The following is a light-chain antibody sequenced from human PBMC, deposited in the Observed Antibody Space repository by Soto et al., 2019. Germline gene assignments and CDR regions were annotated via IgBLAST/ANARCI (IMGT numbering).Light chain of an antibody. V-gene: IGKV1D-13*01. Sequence: IQLTQCPSSLSASVGDSVTITCRASQGISSALAWYQQTPGRAPKLLIYDASTLASGVPSRFSGSGSGTEFTLTISSLQPEDFATYYCQQVNNYPLTFGGGTKVDIK. CDR3: QQVNNYPLT. CDR1: QGISSA. J-gene: IGKJ4*01. CDR2: DAS.